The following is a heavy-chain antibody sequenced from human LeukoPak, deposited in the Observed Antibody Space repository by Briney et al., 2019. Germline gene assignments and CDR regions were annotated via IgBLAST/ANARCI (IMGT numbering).Heavy chain of an antibody. CDR2: ISSSSSYI. CDR3: AREEYSGSYYFDY. Sequence: GGSLRLSCAASGFTFSSYSMNWVRQAPGKGLEWVSSISSSSSYIYYADSVKGRFTISRDNAKNSLYLQMNSLRAEDTAVYYCAREEYSGSYYFDYWGQGTLVTVSS. D-gene: IGHD1-26*01. CDR1: GFTFSSYS. V-gene: IGHV3-21*01. J-gene: IGHJ4*02.